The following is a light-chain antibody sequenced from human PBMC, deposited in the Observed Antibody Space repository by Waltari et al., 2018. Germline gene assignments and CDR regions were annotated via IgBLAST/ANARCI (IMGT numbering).Light chain of an antibody. CDR2: AAS. CDR1: QSISSY. Sequence: DIQMTQSPSSLSASVGDRVTITCRASQSISSYLNWYQQKPGKAPNLLIYAASSLQSRVPXXXXXXXXXXXXXXXISSLQPEDFATYYCQQSYSTPGTFGQGTKLEIK. CDR3: QQSYSTPGT. V-gene: IGKV1-39*01. J-gene: IGKJ2*02.